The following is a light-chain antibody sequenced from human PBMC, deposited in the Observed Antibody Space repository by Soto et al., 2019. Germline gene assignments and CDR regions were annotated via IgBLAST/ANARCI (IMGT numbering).Light chain of an antibody. V-gene: IGKV1-39*01. CDR3: QQSYLSLQS. J-gene: IGKJ2*03. Sequence: DVQMPQSPSSLSASVGDTVTITCRAGQTFHNYLNWYQHKTGKAPKLLKYAASALQTGVPSRFSASASGTDFTLTITNLQPEDFATYCCQQSYLSLQSFGQGTKLQI. CDR2: AAS. CDR1: QTFHNY.